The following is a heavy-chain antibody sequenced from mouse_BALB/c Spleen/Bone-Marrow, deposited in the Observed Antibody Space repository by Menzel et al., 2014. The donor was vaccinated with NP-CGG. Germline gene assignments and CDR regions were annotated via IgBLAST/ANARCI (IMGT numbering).Heavy chain of an antibody. CDR1: GYTFTSYW. V-gene: IGHV1S22*01. J-gene: IGHJ2*01. CDR2: IYPGSGST. Sequence: LKDSGSELARPGASVELSCKASGYTFTSYWMHWVKQRPGQGLEWIGNIYPGSGSTNYDEKFKSKATLTVDTSSSTAYMQLSSLTSEDSAVYYCTQGYWGQGTTLTVSS. CDR3: TQGY.